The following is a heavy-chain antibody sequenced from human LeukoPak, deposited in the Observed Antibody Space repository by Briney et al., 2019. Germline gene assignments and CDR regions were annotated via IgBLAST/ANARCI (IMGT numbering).Heavy chain of an antibody. Sequence: GGSLRLSCAASGFTFSSYGMSWVRQAPGKGLEWVSAISGSGGTAYYADSVKGRFTISRDNSKNTLYLQMNSLRAEDTAVYYCAKARLIAAAAHDLWGRGTLVTVSS. CDR2: ISGSGGTA. J-gene: IGHJ2*01. CDR3: AKARLIAAAAHDL. CDR1: GFTFSSYG. D-gene: IGHD6-13*01. V-gene: IGHV3-23*01.